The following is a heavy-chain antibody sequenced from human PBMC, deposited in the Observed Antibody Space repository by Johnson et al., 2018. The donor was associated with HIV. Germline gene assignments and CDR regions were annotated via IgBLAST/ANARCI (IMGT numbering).Heavy chain of an antibody. J-gene: IGHJ3*02. CDR3: AKEMALASAGHDAFDI. Sequence: QVQLVESGGGVVQPGRSLRLSCVVSGFTYSSYAMHWVRQAPGKGLEWVAVISYDGSNKYYADSVKGRFTIARDNSKNTLYLQMNSLRAEDTAVYYCAKEMALASAGHDAFDIWGQGKMVTVCS. CDR1: GFTYSSYA. V-gene: IGHV3-30*04. D-gene: IGHD6-13*01. CDR2: ISYDGSNK.